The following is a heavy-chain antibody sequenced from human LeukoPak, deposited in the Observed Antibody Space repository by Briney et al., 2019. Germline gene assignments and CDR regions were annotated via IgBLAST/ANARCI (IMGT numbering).Heavy chain of an antibody. Sequence: GGSLRLSCAASGFTLSSYAMSWVRQAPGKGLESVSAISGSGGFTYYADSVKGRFTISRDNSKNTLYLQMNTLRPEDTAVYYCARDPSLGATVVTLDYWGQGTLVTVSS. CDR3: ARDPSLGATVVTLDY. D-gene: IGHD4-23*01. V-gene: IGHV3-23*01. CDR2: ISGSGGFT. J-gene: IGHJ4*02. CDR1: GFTLSSYA.